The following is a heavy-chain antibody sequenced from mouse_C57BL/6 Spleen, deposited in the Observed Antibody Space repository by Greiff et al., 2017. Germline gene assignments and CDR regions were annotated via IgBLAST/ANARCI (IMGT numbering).Heavy chain of an antibody. CDR1: GYTFTSYG. D-gene: IGHD1-1*01. CDR2: IYPRSGNT. Sequence: QVQLQQSGAELARPGASVKLSCKASGYTFTSYGISWVKQRTGQGLEWIGEIYPRSGNTYYNEKFKGKATLTADKSSSTAYMELRSLTSEDSAVYFCARGDYYGTDWYFDVWGTGTTVTVSS. J-gene: IGHJ1*03. CDR3: ARGDYYGTDWYFDV. V-gene: IGHV1-81*01.